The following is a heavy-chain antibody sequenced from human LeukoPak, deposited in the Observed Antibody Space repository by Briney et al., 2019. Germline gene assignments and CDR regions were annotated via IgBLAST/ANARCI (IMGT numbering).Heavy chain of an antibody. CDR3: ARDTHDFWSGYYYYYMDV. D-gene: IGHD3-3*01. Sequence: PSETLSLSCTVSGGSISSSSYYWGWIRQPPGKGLEWIGSIYYSGSTYYNPSLKSRVTISVDTSKNQLPLKLSSVTAADTAVYYCARDTHDFWSGYYYYYMDVWGKGTTVTVSS. CDR1: GGSISSSSYY. J-gene: IGHJ6*03. V-gene: IGHV4-39*06. CDR2: IYYSGST.